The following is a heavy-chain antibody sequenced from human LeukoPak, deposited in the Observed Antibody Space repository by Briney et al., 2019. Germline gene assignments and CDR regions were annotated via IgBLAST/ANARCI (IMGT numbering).Heavy chain of an antibody. CDR1: GYTFTSYD. D-gene: IGHD3-3*01. Sequence: ASVKVSCKASGYTFTSYDINWVRQATGHGLEWMGWMNPNSGNTGYAQKFQGRVTMTRNTSISTAYMELSSLRSEDTAVYYCARGPTYYDFWSGYYRGGSYYYYYMDVWGKGTTVTVSS. J-gene: IGHJ6*03. V-gene: IGHV1-8*01. CDR3: ARGPTYYDFWSGYYRGGSYYYYYMDV. CDR2: MNPNSGNT.